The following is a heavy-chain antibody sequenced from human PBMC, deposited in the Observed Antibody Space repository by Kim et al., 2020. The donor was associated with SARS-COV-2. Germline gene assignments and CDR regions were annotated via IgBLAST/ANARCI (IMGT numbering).Heavy chain of an antibody. V-gene: IGHV1-69*13. CDR1: GGTFSSYA. Sequence: SVKVSCKASGGTFSSYAISWVRQAPGQGLEWMGGIIPIFGTANYAQKFQGRVTITADESTSTAYMELSSLRSEDTAVYYCARDLSHIVVVPAAYAPPTNWFDPWGQGTLVTVSS. D-gene: IGHD2-2*01. CDR3: ARDLSHIVVVPAAYAPPTNWFDP. J-gene: IGHJ5*02. CDR2: IIPIFGTA.